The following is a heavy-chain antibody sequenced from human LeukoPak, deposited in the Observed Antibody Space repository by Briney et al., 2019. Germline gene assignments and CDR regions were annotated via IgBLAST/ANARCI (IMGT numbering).Heavy chain of an antibody. Sequence: PGGSLRLSCAASGFTFSSYAMPWVRQAPGKGLEWVAVISYDGSNKYYADSVKGRFTISRDNSKNTLYLQMNSLRAEDTAVYFCASGKYRYGDNWFDPWGQGTLVTVSS. CDR2: ISYDGSNK. CDR3: ASGKYRYGDNWFDP. CDR1: GFTFSSYA. D-gene: IGHD5-18*01. V-gene: IGHV3-30*04. J-gene: IGHJ5*02.